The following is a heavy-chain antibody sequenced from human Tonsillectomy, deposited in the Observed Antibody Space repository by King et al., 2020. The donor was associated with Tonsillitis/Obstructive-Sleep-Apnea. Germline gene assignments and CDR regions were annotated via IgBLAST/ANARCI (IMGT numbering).Heavy chain of an antibody. CDR3: ARSSVRAFDV. V-gene: IGHV3-21*01. D-gene: IGHD6-6*01. CDR1: GFNFNVYN. CDR2: LSSASTYI. J-gene: IGHJ3*01. Sequence: VQLVESGGGLVKPGGSLRLSCAASGFNFNVYNMNWVRQAPGRGLEWVSSLSSASTYIYYAASLKGRFTISRDNAKNSLHLQMDSLSAEDTAVYYCARSSVRAFDVWGQGTMVTVS.